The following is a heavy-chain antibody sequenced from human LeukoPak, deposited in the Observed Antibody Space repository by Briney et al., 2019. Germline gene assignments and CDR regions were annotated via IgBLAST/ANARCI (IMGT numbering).Heavy chain of an antibody. CDR2: IRYDGSNK. J-gene: IGHJ4*02. CDR1: GFTFSTHD. Sequence: PGGSLRLSCAASGFTFSTHDVNWVRQAPGKGLEWVAFIRYDGSNKYYADSVKGRFTISRDNSKNTLYLQMNSLRAEDTAVYYCARGLLGATTSYFDYWGQGTLVTVSS. D-gene: IGHD1-26*01. CDR3: ARGLLGATTSYFDY. V-gene: IGHV3-30*02.